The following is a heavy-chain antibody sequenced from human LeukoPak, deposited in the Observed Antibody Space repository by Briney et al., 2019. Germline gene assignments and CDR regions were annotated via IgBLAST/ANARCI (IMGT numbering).Heavy chain of an antibody. CDR2: MNPNSGNT. CDR1: GYTFTSYD. V-gene: IGHV1-8*01. J-gene: IGHJ3*02. Sequence: GASVKVSCKASGYTFTSYDINWVRQATGQGLEWMGWMNPNSGNTGYAQKFQGRVTMTRNTSINTAYMELSSLRSEDTAVYYCARLHSSGWYGGDAFDIWGQGTMVTVSS. D-gene: IGHD6-19*01. CDR3: ARLHSSGWYGGDAFDI.